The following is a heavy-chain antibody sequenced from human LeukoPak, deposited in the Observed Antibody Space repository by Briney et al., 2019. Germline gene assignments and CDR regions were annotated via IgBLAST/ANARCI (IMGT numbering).Heavy chain of an antibody. J-gene: IGHJ5*02. CDR3: ARASGSYGYYWFDP. D-gene: IGHD1-26*01. Sequence: SETLSLTCTVSGGSISSYYWSWIRQPAGKGLEWIGRIYTSGSTNYNPSLKSRVTMSVDTSKNQSSLKLRSVTAADTAVYYCARASGSYGYYWFDPWGQGTLVTVSS. V-gene: IGHV4-4*07. CDR1: GGSISSYY. CDR2: IYTSGST.